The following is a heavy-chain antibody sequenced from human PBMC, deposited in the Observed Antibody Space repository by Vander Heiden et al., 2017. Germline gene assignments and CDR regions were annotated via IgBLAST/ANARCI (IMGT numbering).Heavy chain of an antibody. Sequence: EVQLLESGGGLVQPGGSLRLSCAASGFTFRSYAMSWVRQAPGKGLEWVSAISGSGGSTYYADSVKGRFTISRDNSKNTLYLQMNSLRAEDTAVYYCAKDAYYYDSSGYFDFDYWGQGTLVTVSS. CDR1: GFTFRSYA. V-gene: IGHV3-23*01. D-gene: IGHD3-22*01. J-gene: IGHJ4*02. CDR3: AKDAYYYDSSGYFDFDY. CDR2: ISGSGGST.